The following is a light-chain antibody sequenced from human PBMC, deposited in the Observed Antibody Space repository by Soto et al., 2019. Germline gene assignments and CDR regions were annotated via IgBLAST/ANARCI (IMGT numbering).Light chain of an antibody. V-gene: IGKV1-5*03. CDR2: KAS. CDR1: QSISSC. J-gene: IGKJ2*01. Sequence: DIQMTQSPSTLSASVGDRVTITCRASQSISSCLAWYQQKPGKAPNLLIYKASTLGSGVPSRFSGGGSGTEFTLTISSLQPDDFATYYCQQHSSSSPYTFGQGTKLEIK. CDR3: QQHSSSSPYT.